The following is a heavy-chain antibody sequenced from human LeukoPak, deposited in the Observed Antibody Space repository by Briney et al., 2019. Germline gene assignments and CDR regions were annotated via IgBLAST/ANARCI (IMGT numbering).Heavy chain of an antibody. V-gene: IGHV3-23*01. D-gene: IGHD6-19*01. Sequence: GGSLRLSRAASAFTFRDYYMSWIRQAPGKGLEWVSAISGSGGSTYYADSVKGRFTISRDNSKNTLYLQMNSLRAEDTAVYYCARDIYEYSSGWSSYFDYWGQGTLVTVSS. J-gene: IGHJ4*02. CDR1: AFTFRDYY. CDR3: ARDIYEYSSGWSSYFDY. CDR2: ISGSGGST.